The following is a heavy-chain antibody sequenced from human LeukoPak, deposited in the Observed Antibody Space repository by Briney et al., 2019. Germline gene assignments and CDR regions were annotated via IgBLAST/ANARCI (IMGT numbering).Heavy chain of an antibody. CDR3: ARVARNYWFDP. V-gene: IGHV3-66*01. CDR1: GFTVTTSF. Sequence: GGAPRLSCAASGFTVTTSFMSWVRQAPGKGLEWVSVIYSGGSTYYADFVKGRFTISRDNSKNTLYLQMNSLRAEDTAVYYCARVARNYWFDPWGQGTLVTVFS. J-gene: IGHJ5*02. CDR2: IYSGGST. D-gene: IGHD1-7*01.